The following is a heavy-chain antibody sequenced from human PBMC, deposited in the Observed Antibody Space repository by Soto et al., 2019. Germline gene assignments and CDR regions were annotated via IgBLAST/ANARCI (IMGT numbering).Heavy chain of an antibody. D-gene: IGHD3-9*01. J-gene: IGHJ4*02. CDR3: ARGKIRYLIA. CDR2: VDHSGST. V-gene: IGHV4-34*02. CDR1: GGSLSGYH. Sequence: QVQLQQWGAGLLKPSEALSLTCVVSGGSLSGYHWTWIRQPPGKGLEWIGEVDHSGSTSFNSSLKCRVTVSLDTSKDQFSLELNSVTAADTAVYYCARGKIRYLIAWGQGTLVTVSS.